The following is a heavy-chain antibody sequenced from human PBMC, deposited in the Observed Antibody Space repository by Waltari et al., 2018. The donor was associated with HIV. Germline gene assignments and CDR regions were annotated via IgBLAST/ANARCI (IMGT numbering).Heavy chain of an antibody. CDR2: IYYRGST. Sequence: QLQLQESGPGLVKPSETLSLTCTVSGGSISSSSYYWGWIRQPPGKGLEWIGSIYYRGSTYYNQSLKSRVTISVDTSKNQFSVKLGSVTAAGTAVYYCARVSYGSGGLDYWGQGTLVTVSS. D-gene: IGHD3-10*01. CDR1: GGSISSSSYY. V-gene: IGHV4-39*07. J-gene: IGHJ4*02. CDR3: ARVSYGSGGLDY.